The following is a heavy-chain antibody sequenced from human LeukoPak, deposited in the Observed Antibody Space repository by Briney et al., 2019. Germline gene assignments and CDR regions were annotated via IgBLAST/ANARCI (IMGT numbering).Heavy chain of an antibody. V-gene: IGHV4-59*01. CDR1: GASLTGYY. CDR3: ARDPPIAAAPHGWD. J-gene: IGHJ4*02. CDR2: IYYSGDT. D-gene: IGHD6-13*01. Sequence: SGTLSLSCIVSGASLTGYYWSWIRQTPRKGLEWIGYIYYSGDTKHNPSLKSRVTMSLDRSKNQFSLKLISVTAADTAVYYCARDPPIAAAPHGWDWGQGTLVTVSS.